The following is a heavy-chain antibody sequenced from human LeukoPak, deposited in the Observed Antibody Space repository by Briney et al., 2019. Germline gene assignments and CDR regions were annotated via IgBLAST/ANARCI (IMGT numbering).Heavy chain of an antibody. V-gene: IGHV3-11*04. J-gene: IGHJ3*02. CDR2: ISSSGSTI. Sequence: GGSLRLYCAASGFTFSDYYMSWIRQAPGKGLEWVSYISSSGSTIYYAYSVKRRFTISSENAKNSLYLQMNSLRAEDTAVYYCARAPPGTMIVVSAFDIWGQGTIVTVSS. CDR1: GFTFSDYY. D-gene: IGHD3-22*01. CDR3: ARAPPGTMIVVSAFDI.